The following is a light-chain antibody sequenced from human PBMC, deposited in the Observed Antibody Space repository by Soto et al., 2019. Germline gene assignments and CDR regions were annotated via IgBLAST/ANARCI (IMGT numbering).Light chain of an antibody. V-gene: IGKV1-5*03. CDR2: KAS. Sequence: DIQMTQSPSTLSASVGYRFTITCRASQSISSWLAWYQQKPGKAPKLLIYKASSLESGVPSRFSGSGSGTEFTLTISSLQPDDFATYYCQQYNSYSWTFGQGTTVDI. CDR3: QQYNSYSWT. J-gene: IGKJ1*01. CDR1: QSISSW.